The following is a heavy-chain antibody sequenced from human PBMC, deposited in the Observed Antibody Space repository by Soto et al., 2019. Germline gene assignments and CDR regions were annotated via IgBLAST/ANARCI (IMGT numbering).Heavy chain of an antibody. CDR1: GVIFMSYS. J-gene: IGHJ5*01. Sequence: PWWSXRLSCAASGVIFMSYSINWVRHAPGKGLESVSGISGSGDSTYYADAVKGRFTISRDNSKNTLFLQMNSLRDDDGAVYYCEKEGVGGLRGWATFTWFESWGQGILVNVYS. CDR2: ISGSGDST. D-gene: IGHD3-10*01. V-gene: IGHV3-23*01. CDR3: EKEGVGGLRGWATFTWFES.